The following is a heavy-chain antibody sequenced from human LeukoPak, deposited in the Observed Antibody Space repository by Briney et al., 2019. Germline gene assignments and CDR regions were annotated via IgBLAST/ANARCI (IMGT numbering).Heavy chain of an antibody. J-gene: IGHJ4*02. D-gene: IGHD3-9*01. CDR2: VSGSGGST. CDR1: GFTFSSYA. CDR3: ASLKPTYYDILTGSESGY. V-gene: IGHV3-23*01. Sequence: GGSLRLSCAASGFTFSSYAVSWVRQAPGKGLEWVSAVSGSGGSTYYADSVKGRFTISRDNSKNTLYLQINSLRAEDTAVYYCASLKPTYYDILTGSESGYWGQGTLVTVSS.